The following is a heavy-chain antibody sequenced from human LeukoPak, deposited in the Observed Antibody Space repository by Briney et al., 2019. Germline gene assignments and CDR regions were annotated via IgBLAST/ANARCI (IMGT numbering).Heavy chain of an antibody. Sequence: SETLSLTCTVSGGPISASGYYWGWVRQPPGKGLEWIGSVFYSGSTHYNPSLKSRVTISVDTSKNQFSLKLSSVTAADTAVYYCAGRGVRGALYYFDYWGQGTLVTVSS. CDR3: AGRGVRGALYYFDY. D-gene: IGHD3-10*01. CDR1: GGPISASGYY. J-gene: IGHJ4*02. V-gene: IGHV4-39*07. CDR2: VFYSGST.